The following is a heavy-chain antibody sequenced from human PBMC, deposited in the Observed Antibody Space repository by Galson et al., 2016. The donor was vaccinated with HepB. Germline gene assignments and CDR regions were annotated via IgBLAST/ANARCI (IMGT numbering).Heavy chain of an antibody. CDR2: IDPTDSST. J-gene: IGHJ4*02. CDR3: ARQGVGASGY. V-gene: IGHV5-10-1*01. D-gene: IGHD1-26*01. CDR1: GYSFTNYW. Sequence: QSGAEVKKPGESLRISCKGSGYSFTNYWITWVRQMPGKGLEWMGKIDPTDSSTNYSPSFQGHVTISADKSISTAYLQWSSLKASDTAMYYCARQGVGASGYSGPGTLVTVS.